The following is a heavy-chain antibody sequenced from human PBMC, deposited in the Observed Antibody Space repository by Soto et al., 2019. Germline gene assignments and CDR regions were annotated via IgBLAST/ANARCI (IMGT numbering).Heavy chain of an antibody. CDR3: ARREAGTFDI. V-gene: IGHV4-4*02. D-gene: IGHD1-26*01. J-gene: IGHJ3*02. Sequence: QVQLQESGPGLVKPSGTLSLTCAVSGGSISSSNWWSWVRQPPGKGLEWIGGIYHSGSTNYNPSLKSRVNISVDKSTNQSSLKVSSVTDADTAVYYCARREAGTFDIWGQGTMVTVSS. CDR1: GGSISSSNW. CDR2: IYHSGST.